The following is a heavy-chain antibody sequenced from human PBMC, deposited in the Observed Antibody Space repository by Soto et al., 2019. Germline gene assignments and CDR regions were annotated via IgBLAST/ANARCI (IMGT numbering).Heavy chain of an antibody. CDR2: IYYSGST. J-gene: IGHJ4*02. CDR1: GGSISSYY. D-gene: IGHD3-3*01. V-gene: IGHV4-59*01. CDR3: ARGSDYDFWSGPEGYFDY. Sequence: QVQLQESGPGLVKPSETLSLTCTVSGGSISSYYWSWIRQPPGKGLEWIGYIYYSGSTNYNPSLKSRVTISVDTSKNQFSLKLSSVTAADTAVYYCARGSDYDFWSGPEGYFDYWGQGTLVTVSS.